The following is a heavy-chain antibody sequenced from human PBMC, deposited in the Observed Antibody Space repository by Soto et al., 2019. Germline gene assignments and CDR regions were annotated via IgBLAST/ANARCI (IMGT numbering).Heavy chain of an antibody. CDR2: ISYDGSNK. D-gene: IGHD3-9*01. V-gene: IGHV3-30*18. J-gene: IGHJ6*02. CDR3: AKDRNVLRYFDWIGGGISHYYYYGMDV. CDR1: GFTFSSYG. Sequence: GGSLRLSCAASGFTFSSYGMHWVRQAPGKGLEWVAVISYDGSNKYYADSVKGRFTISRDNSKNTLYLQMNSLRAEDTAVYYCAKDRNVLRYFDWIGGGISHYYYYGMDVWGQGTTVTVSS.